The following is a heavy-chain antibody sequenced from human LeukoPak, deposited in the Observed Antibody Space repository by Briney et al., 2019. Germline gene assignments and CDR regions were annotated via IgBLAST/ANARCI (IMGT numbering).Heavy chain of an antibody. J-gene: IGHJ5*02. CDR3: ARAEYSSGWSEQ. D-gene: IGHD6-19*01. CDR1: GYTFTGYY. CDR2: INPNSGGT. Sequence: ASVKVSCKASGYTFTGYYVHWVRQAPGQGLEWMGWINPNSGGTNYEQKFQGRVTMTRDPSISTAYMALSRVRSDDTAVYYCARAEYSSGWSEQWGQGTLVTVSS. V-gene: IGHV1-2*02.